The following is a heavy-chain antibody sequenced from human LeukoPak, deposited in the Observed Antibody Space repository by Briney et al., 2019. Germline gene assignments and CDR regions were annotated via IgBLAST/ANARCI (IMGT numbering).Heavy chain of an antibody. Sequence: PSETLSLTCTVSGDSISSYYWIWIRQPAGNGLEWIGRIYTSGSTNYNPSLKSRVTMSVDMSKNQFSLNLSSVTAADTAVYYCARDLRGNSGWYYWGQGILVTVSS. J-gene: IGHJ4*02. D-gene: IGHD6-19*01. V-gene: IGHV4-4*07. CDR1: GDSISSYY. CDR2: IYTSGST. CDR3: ARDLRGNSGWYY.